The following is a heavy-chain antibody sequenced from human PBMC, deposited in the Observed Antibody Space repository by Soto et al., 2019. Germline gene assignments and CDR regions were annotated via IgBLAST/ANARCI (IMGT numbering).Heavy chain of an antibody. CDR1: GFSFSSYA. Sequence: PXVSMRLSCAASGFSFSSYAMSWVRQAPGKGLEWVSAISGSGGSTYYADSVKGRFTISRDNSKNTLYLQMNSLRAEDTAVYYCAMGLRSFDYWGQGTLVTVSS. CDR2: ISGSGGST. CDR3: AMGLRSFDY. J-gene: IGHJ4*02. V-gene: IGHV3-23*01. D-gene: IGHD3-16*01.